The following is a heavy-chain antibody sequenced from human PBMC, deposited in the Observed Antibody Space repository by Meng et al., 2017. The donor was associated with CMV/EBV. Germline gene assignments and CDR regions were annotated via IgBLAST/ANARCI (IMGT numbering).Heavy chain of an antibody. CDR2: IIPIFGTA. D-gene: IGHD2-8*01. CDR3: ARRKLVGYCTNGVCPGWFDP. Sequence: SVKVSCKASGGTFSSYAISWVRQAPGRGLEWMGGIIPIFGTANYAQKFQGRVTITTDESTSTAYMELSSLKSEDTAVYYCARRKLVGYCTNGVCPGWFDPWGQGTLVTVSS. V-gene: IGHV1-69*05. CDR1: GGTFSSYA. J-gene: IGHJ5*02.